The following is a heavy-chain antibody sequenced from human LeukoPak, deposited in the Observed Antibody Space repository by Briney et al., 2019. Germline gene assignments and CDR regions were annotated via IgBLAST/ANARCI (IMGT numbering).Heavy chain of an antibody. D-gene: IGHD6-19*01. CDR1: GGSISSYY. CDR3: PRGGLDDAFDI. Sequence: PSETLSLTCTVSGGSISSYYWSWIRQPPGKGLEWIGYIYYSGSTNYNPSLKSRVTMSVDTSKNQFSLKLSSVTAADTAVYYCPRGGLDDAFDIRGQGTMVTVSS. J-gene: IGHJ3*02. CDR2: IYYSGST. V-gene: IGHV4-59*01.